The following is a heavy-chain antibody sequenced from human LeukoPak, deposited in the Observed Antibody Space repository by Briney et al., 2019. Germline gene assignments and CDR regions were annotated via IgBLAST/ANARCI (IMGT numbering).Heavy chain of an antibody. V-gene: IGHV6-1*01. D-gene: IGHD5-18*01. CDR1: GVSVSSYSAA. CDR2: TYYRTKWYN. CDR3: AREYSYGPYYYVY. Sequence: SQTLSLTCVVSGVSVSSYSAAWSWIRQSPSRGLEWLGRTYYRTKWYNDYAVSVKSRLTNNPDTSKNQLSLQLRSVNPDDTDVDYCAREYSYGPYYYVYWGERNLVTVSS. J-gene: IGHJ4*02.